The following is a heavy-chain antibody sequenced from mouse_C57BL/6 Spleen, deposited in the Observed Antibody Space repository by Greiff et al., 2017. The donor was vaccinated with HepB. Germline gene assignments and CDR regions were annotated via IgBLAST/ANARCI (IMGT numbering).Heavy chain of an antibody. J-gene: IGHJ2*01. V-gene: IGHV6-6*01. CDR1: GFTFSDAW. CDR3: TRNWHY. D-gene: IGHD4-1*01. CDR2: IRNKANNHAT. Sequence: EVMLVESGGGLVQPGGSMKLSCAASGFTFSDAWMDWVRQSPEKGLEWVAKIRNKANNHATYYAESVKGRFTISRDESKSSVYLQMKRLRAEDTGIYYCTRNWHYWGQGTTLTVSS.